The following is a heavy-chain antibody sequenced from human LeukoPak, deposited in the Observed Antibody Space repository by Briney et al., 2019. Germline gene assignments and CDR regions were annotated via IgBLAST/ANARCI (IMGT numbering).Heavy chain of an antibody. CDR3: GSNAYYYGMDV. CDR2: ISYDGSNK. D-gene: IGHD4-11*01. Sequence: GGSLRLSCAAYGFTFSSYAMSLVRQAPGKGLEWVAVISYDGSNKYYADSVKGRFTISRDNSKNTLYLQMNSLRAEDTAVYYCGSNAYYYGMDVWGQGTTVTVSS. CDR1: GFTFSSYA. J-gene: IGHJ6*02. V-gene: IGHV3-30*03.